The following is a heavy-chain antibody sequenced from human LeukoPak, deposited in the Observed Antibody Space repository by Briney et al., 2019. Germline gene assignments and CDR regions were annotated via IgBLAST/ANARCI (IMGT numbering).Heavy chain of an antibody. V-gene: IGHV3-74*01. D-gene: IGHD6-13*01. CDR3: ARDEDAAAGLVFDY. J-gene: IGHJ4*02. CDR1: GFTFRNQW. CDR2: SDGGGSST. Sequence: GGSLRLSCAASGFTFRNQWMHWVRQVPGKGLEWVSRSDGGGSSTSYADSVKGRFTISRDNAKNSLYLQMNSLRAEDTAVYYCARDEDAAAGLVFDYWGQGTLVTVSS.